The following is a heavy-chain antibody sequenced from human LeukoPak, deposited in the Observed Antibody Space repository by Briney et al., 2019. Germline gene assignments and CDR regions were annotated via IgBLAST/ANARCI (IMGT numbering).Heavy chain of an antibody. V-gene: IGHV3-30-3*01. D-gene: IGHD3-22*01. Sequence: PGGSLRLSCAASGFTFSSHAMHWVRQAPGKGLEWVAVISYDGSNKYYADSVKGRFTTSRDNSKNTLYVQMNSLRAEDTAVYYCARGGDSMIVVCDYWGQGTLVTVSS. CDR1: GFTFSSHA. CDR3: ARGGDSMIVVCDY. CDR2: ISYDGSNK. J-gene: IGHJ4*02.